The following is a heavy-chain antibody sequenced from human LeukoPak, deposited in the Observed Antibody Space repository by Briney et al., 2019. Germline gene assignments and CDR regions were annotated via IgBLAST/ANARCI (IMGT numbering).Heavy chain of an antibody. J-gene: IGHJ2*01. V-gene: IGHV5-51*01. Sequence: GESLKISCKGSGYSFTSYWIGWVRQMPGNGLEWVGLIYPGDSETRYSPSFQGQVTISADKSISTAYLQWSSLKASDTAMYYCARPSGTEMVTYWYFDLWGRGTLVTVSS. CDR2: IYPGDSET. D-gene: IGHD5-24*01. CDR3: ARPSGTEMVTYWYFDL. CDR1: GYSFTSYW.